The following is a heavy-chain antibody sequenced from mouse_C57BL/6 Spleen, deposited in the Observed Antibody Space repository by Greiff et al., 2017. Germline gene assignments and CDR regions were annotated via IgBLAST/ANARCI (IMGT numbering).Heavy chain of an antibody. V-gene: IGHV1-26*01. CDR3: ARSYPEYGAMDY. CDR1: GYTFTDYY. D-gene: IGHD5-1*01. CDR2: INPNNGGT. J-gene: IGHJ4*01. Sequence: VQLQQSGPELVKPGASVKISCKASGYTFTDYYMNWVKQSHGKSLEWIGDINPNNGGTSYNQKFKGKATLTVDKSSSTAYMELRSLTSEDSAVYYCARSYPEYGAMDYRGQGNSVTVSS.